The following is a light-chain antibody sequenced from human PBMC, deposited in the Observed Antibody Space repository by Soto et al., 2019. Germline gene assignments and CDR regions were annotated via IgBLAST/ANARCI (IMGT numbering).Light chain of an antibody. Sequence: ELVMTQPPATLSVSPGERFTLSCRASQSVSTNLAWYQQKPGQAPXXLIYGASTKATGIPARFSGSGSGTEFTLTISSLQSEYFAVYYCQQYNNWWAFGQGTKVDIK. J-gene: IGKJ1*01. CDR3: QQYNNWWA. V-gene: IGKV3-15*01. CDR1: QSVSTN. CDR2: GAS.